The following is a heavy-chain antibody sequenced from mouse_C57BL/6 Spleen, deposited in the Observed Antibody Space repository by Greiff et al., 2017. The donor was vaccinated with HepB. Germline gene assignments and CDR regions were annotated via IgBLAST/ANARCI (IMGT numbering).Heavy chain of an antibody. V-gene: IGHV6-3*01. D-gene: IGHD2-3*01. CDR1: GFTFSNYW. CDR3: TDGYYLYYYAMDY. Sequence: DVKLVESGGGLVQPGGSMKLSCVASGFTFSNYWMNWVRQSPEKGLEWVAQIRLKSDNYATHYAESVKGRFTISRDDSKSSVYLQMNNLRAEDTGIYYCTDGYYLYYYAMDYWGQGTSVTVSS. J-gene: IGHJ4*01. CDR2: IRLKSDNYAT.